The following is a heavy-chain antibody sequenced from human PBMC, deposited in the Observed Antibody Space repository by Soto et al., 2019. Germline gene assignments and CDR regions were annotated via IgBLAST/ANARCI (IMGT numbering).Heavy chain of an antibody. J-gene: IGHJ1*01. CDR2: IWYDGSNK. CDR1: GFTFSSYG. CDR3: ARGVAAAVVFVEYFQH. D-gene: IGHD6-13*01. V-gene: IGHV3-33*01. Sequence: QVQLVESGGGVVQPGRSLRLSCAASGFTFSSYGMHWVRQAPGKGLEWVAVIWYDGSNKYYADSVKGRFTISRDNSKNXLYLQMNSLRAEDTAVYYCARGVAAAVVFVEYFQHWGQGTLVTVSS.